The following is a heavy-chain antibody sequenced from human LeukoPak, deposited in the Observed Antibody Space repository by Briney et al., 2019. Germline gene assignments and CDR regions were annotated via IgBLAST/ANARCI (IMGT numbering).Heavy chain of an antibody. CDR3: ARDLIAAAGNWFDP. J-gene: IGHJ5*02. Sequence: CTVSGGSISSGSYYWSWIRQPAGXGLXWIGRIYTSGSTNYDPSLKSRVTISVDTSKNQFSLKLSSVTAADTAVYYCARDLIAAAGNWFDPWGQGTLVTVSS. V-gene: IGHV4-61*02. D-gene: IGHD6-13*01. CDR1: GGSISSGSYY. CDR2: IYTSGST.